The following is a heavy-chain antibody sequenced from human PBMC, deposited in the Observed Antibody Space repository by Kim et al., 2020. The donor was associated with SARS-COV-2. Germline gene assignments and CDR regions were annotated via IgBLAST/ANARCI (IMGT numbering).Heavy chain of an antibody. D-gene: IGHD6-19*01. CDR2: INPNSGGS. CDR3: ARGEYSSGWYAFDI. CDR1: GYTFTGYY. J-gene: IGHJ3*02. V-gene: IGHV1-2*06. Sequence: ASVKVSCKASGYTFTGYYMHWVRQAPGQGFEWVGRINPNSGGSNSAQRFQGRVTMTGDTSINTAYMELRSLTSDYTAVYYCARGEYSSGWYAFDIWGQGTTITVSS.